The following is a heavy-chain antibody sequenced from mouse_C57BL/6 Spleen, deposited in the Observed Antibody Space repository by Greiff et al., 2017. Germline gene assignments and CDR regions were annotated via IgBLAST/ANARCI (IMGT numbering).Heavy chain of an antibody. D-gene: IGHD2-1*01. J-gene: IGHJ4*01. CDR2: IYPGSGST. CDR3: ARGGGNYKGYAMDY. Sequence: VQLQQPGAELVKPGASVKMSCKASGYTFTSSWLTWVKQRPGHGLEWIGDIYPGSGSTNYNEKFKSKATLTVDTSSSTAYMQLSSLTSEDSAVYYCARGGGNYKGYAMDYWGQGTSVTVSS. CDR1: GYTFTSSW. V-gene: IGHV1-55*01.